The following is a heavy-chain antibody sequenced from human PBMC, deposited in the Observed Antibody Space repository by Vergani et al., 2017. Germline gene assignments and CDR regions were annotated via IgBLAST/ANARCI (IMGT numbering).Heavy chain of an antibody. CDR3: AKGRASGSYYFDY. D-gene: IGHD1-26*01. Sequence: EVQLLESGGGLVQPGGSLRLSCAASGFTFSTYAMSWVRQAPGKGLGWVSAVSGSGGSTYYADSWKGRFTISRDNSKNTLYLQMNSLRAEDTAVYYCAKGRASGSYYFDYWGQGTLVTVSS. CDR1: GFTFSTYA. CDR2: VSGSGGST. V-gene: IGHV3-23*01. J-gene: IGHJ4*02.